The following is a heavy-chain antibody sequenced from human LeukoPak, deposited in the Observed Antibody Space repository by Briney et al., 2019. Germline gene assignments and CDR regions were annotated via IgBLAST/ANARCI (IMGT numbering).Heavy chain of an antibody. Sequence: PSETLSLTCTVSGGSISSSSYCWGWIRQPPGKGLEWIGSIYYSGSTYFNPSLKSRVTISVDTSKNQFSLKLSSVTAADTAVYYCARRLRRDGYDDYWGQGTLVTVSS. V-gene: IGHV4-39*01. CDR2: IYYSGST. CDR1: GGSISSSSYC. CDR3: ARRLRRDGYDDY. J-gene: IGHJ4*02. D-gene: IGHD5-24*01.